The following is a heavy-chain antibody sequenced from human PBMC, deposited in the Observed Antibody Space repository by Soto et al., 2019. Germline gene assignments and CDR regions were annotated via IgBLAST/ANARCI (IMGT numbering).Heavy chain of an antibody. Sequence: WVRQAPGKGLEWVANIKEDGSEKNYVDSVKGQFTISRDNAKNSLYLQMNSLRAEDTAVYYCARERYYYGSGDYWGQGTLVTVSS. CDR2: IKEDGSEK. CDR3: ARERYYYGSGDY. D-gene: IGHD3-10*01. V-gene: IGHV3-7*01. J-gene: IGHJ4*02.